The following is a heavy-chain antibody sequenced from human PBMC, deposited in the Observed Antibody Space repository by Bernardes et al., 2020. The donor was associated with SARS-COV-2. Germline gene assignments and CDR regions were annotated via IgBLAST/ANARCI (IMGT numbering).Heavy chain of an antibody. CDR3: AKDIMITFGGVIPRGYYYYGMNV. CDR2: ISYDGSNK. CDR1: GFTFSSYG. J-gene: IGHJ6*02. Sequence: GGSLRLSCAASGFTFSSYGMHWVRQAPGKGLEWVAVISYDGSNKYYADSVKGRFTISRDNSKNTLYLQMNSLRAEDTAVYYCAKDIMITFGGVIPRGYYYYGMNVWGQGTTVTVSS. D-gene: IGHD3-16*02. V-gene: IGHV3-30*18.